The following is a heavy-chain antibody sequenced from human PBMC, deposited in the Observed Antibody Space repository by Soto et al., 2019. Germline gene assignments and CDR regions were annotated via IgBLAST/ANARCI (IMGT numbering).Heavy chain of an antibody. Sequence: QVQLQESGPGLVKSSETVSLTCTVSGGSVRSYYWSWIRQSPGKGLEWIGYIYYSGSYNYNPSLKRRATISIDTSKTQFSLKLTSVTAADTAVYSCATSSSSQRLNYYYGLDVWGQGTTVTVSS. J-gene: IGHJ6*02. D-gene: IGHD6-6*01. CDR3: ATSSSSQRLNYYYGLDV. V-gene: IGHV4-59*02. CDR2: IYYSGSY. CDR1: GGSVRSYY.